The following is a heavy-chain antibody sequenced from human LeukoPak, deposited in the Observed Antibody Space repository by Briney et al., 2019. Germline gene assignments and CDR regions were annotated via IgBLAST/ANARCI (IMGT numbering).Heavy chain of an antibody. CDR3: ARANYDSSGYHLQR. D-gene: IGHD3-22*01. CDR2: ISSSGSTT. Sequence: GGSLRLSCAASGFTFSDYYMSWIRQAPGKGLEWVSYISSSGSTTYYADSVKGRFTISRDNAKNSLYLQMNSLRAEDTAVYYCARANYDSSGYHLQRWGQGTLVTVSS. V-gene: IGHV3-11*01. J-gene: IGHJ1*01. CDR1: GFTFSDYY.